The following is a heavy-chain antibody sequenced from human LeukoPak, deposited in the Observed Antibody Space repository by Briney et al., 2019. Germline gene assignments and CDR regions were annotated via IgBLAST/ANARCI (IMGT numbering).Heavy chain of an antibody. D-gene: IGHD3-22*01. CDR1: GFTFSDSA. V-gene: IGHV3-73*01. J-gene: IGHJ3*02. CDR2: IRNKAKSYAT. Sequence: PGGSLKLSCAASGFTFSDSAMHWVRQASGKGLEWVGRIRNKAKSYATAYAESVKGRFTISRDDSKNTAELQMNSPKTEDTHVYYCTHYYDSRGYYGAFDIWGQGTMVTVS. CDR3: THYYDSRGYYGAFDI.